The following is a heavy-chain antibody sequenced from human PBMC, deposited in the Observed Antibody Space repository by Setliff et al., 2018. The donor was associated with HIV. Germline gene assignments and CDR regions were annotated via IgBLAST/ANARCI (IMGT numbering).Heavy chain of an antibody. Sequence: ASVKVSCKASGYTFTSYYMHWVRQAPGQGLEWMGIINPSGGSTSYAQKFQGRVTMTRDTSTSTVYMELTSLRSDDTAIYYCARSATFLEVGVAKWGPGTLVTVSS. J-gene: IGHJ4*02. V-gene: IGHV1-46*01. CDR2: INPSGGST. CDR1: GYTFTSYY. CDR3: ARSATFLEVGVAK. D-gene: IGHD2-15*01.